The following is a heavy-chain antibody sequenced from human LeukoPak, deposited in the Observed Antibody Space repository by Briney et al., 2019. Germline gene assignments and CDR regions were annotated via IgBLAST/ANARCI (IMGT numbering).Heavy chain of an antibody. CDR2: IKHRGRS. V-gene: IGHV4-38-2*02. J-gene: IGHJ4*02. Sequence: SETLSLTCSVSGSSISSDYYWGWVRRPPGKGLEWIGSIKHRGRSYYNPSLKSRVTISVDTSKNQFSLQLSSVTAADTAVYYCARVVGATPIDYWGQGILVTVSS. CDR3: ARVVGATPIDY. D-gene: IGHD2-15*01. CDR1: GSSISSDYY.